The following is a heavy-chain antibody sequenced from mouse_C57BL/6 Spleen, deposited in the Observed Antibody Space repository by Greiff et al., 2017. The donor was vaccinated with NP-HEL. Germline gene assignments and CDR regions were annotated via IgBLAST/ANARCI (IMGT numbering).Heavy chain of an antibody. J-gene: IGHJ4*01. CDR2: IWSDGST. V-gene: IGHV2-6-1*01. Sequence: VQLKESGPGLVAPSQSLSITCTVSGFSLTSYGVHWVRQPPGKGLEWLVVIWSDGSTTYNSALKSRLSISKDNSKSQVFLKMNSLQTDDTAMYYCARHGDGYSRGAMDYWGQGTSVTVSS. CDR1: GFSLTSYG. CDR3: ARHGDGYSRGAMDY. D-gene: IGHD2-3*01.